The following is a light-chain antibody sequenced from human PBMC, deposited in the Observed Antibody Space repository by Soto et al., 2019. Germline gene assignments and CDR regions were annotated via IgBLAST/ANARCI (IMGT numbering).Light chain of an antibody. J-gene: IGKJ4*01. CDR2: GAS. V-gene: IGKV1-9*01. CDR3: QQLNNYPLT. Sequence: DIQLTQSPSFLSASVGDRVTITCRASQVISSYLAWYQQKPGKAPKLLIYGASPLQSGVPSRFRGSGSRTEFTLTISSLQAEDFSTNYCQQLNNYPLTFGGGTKVAIK. CDR1: QVISSY.